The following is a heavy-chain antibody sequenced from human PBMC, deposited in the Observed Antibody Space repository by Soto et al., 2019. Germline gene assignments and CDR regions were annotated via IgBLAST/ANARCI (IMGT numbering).Heavy chain of an antibody. CDR1: GFTFSSYW. CDR2: IKQDGSEK. J-gene: IGHJ6*02. V-gene: IGHV3-7*05. CDR3: AIAAYYYYGMDV. Sequence: GGSLRLSCAASGFTFSSYWMSWVRQAPGKGLEWVANIKQDGSEKYYVDSVKGRVTMTTDTSTSTAYMELRSLRSDDTAVYYCAIAAYYYYGMDVWGQGTTVTASS.